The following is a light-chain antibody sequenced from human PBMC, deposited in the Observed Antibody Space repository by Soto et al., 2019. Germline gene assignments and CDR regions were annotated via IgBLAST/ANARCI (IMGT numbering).Light chain of an antibody. CDR2: DAS. CDR1: QRISNSY. V-gene: IGKV3D-20*02. J-gene: IGKJ1*01. Sequence: EIVLTQSPGTLSLSPGERATLSCRASQRISNSYLAWYQQKPGQAPRLLLYDASSRATGTPDRVSGSGSGTDFTLTISRPEPEDFATYYCQQSSEATWTFGQGTKVDIK. CDR3: QQSSEATWT.